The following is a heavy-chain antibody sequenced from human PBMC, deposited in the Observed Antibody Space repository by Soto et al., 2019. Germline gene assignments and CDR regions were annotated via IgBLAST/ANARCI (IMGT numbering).Heavy chain of an antibody. V-gene: IGHV3-23*01. CDR1: GFTFTSYA. Sequence: GGSLRLSCAASGFTFTSYAMSWVRQAPGKGLEWVSAISGSGGSTYYADSVKGRFTISRDKSKNTLYLQMNSLRAEDTAVYYCAKDIALIPSSIAAAGSTTFDYWGQGTLVTVSS. CDR3: AKDIALIPSSIAAAGSTTFDY. D-gene: IGHD6-13*01. CDR2: ISGSGGST. J-gene: IGHJ4*02.